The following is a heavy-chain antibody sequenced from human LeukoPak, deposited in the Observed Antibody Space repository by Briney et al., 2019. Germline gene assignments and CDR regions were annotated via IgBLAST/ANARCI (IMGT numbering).Heavy chain of an antibody. CDR1: GFTFDDYA. CDR2: ISWNSGSI. D-gene: IGHD3-22*01. V-gene: IGHV3-9*01. Sequence: PGRSLRLSCAASGFTFDDYAMHWVRQAPGKGLEWVSVISWNSGSIGYADSVKGRFTISRDNAKNSLYLQMNSLRAEDTALYYCAKDIHYYDSSDSFDYWGQGTLVTVSS. J-gene: IGHJ4*02. CDR3: AKDIHYYDSSDSFDY.